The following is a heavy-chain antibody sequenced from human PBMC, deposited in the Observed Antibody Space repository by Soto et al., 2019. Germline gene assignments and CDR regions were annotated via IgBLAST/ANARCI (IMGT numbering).Heavy chain of an antibody. CDR3: AKEASGAGPTWFDP. Sequence: EVQLLESGGDLVQPGGSLRLSCTASGFSFSSYAMDWVRQAPGKGLEWVSAITGSGDGTFYADSVKGRFTITRDNSKNTLYLQMNSLRAEVTAVYYCAKEASGAGPTWFDPWGQGTLVTVSS. CDR1: GFSFSSYA. CDR2: ITGSGDGT. V-gene: IGHV3-23*01. J-gene: IGHJ5*02. D-gene: IGHD3-10*01.